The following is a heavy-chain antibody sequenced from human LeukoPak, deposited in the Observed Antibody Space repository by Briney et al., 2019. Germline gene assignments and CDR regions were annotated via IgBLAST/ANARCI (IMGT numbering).Heavy chain of an antibody. J-gene: IGHJ4*02. V-gene: IGHV3-48*03. CDR2: ISSSGSTI. CDR3: ARGVIYFDY. Sequence: GGSLRLSCAASGFTFRSYEMNWVREAPGKGLEWGSYISSSGSTIYYADSVKGRFTISRDNAKNSLYLQMNSLRAEDTAVYYCARGVIYFDYWGQGNLVTASS. CDR1: GFTFRSYE. D-gene: IGHD3-22*01.